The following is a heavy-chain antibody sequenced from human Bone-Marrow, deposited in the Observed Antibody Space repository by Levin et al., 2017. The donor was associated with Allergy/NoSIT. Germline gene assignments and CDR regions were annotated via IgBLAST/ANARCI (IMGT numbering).Heavy chain of an antibody. Sequence: GGSLILSCAASGFTFSNYNMHWVRQSPGKGLEWVSSVSISGDHIYYTDSVKGRFTISRDNAKNSLYLQMNDLRAEDTAVYYCARDPMTCSGGSCYHFDYWGQGTLVTVSS. D-gene: IGHD2-15*01. CDR3: ARDPMTCSGGSCYHFDY. CDR1: GFTFSNYN. CDR2: VSISGDHI. V-gene: IGHV3-21*01. J-gene: IGHJ4*02.